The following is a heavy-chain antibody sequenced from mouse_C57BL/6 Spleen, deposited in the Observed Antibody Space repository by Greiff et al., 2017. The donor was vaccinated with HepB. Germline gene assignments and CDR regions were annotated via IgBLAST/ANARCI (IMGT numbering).Heavy chain of an antibody. D-gene: IGHD4-1*01. Sequence: QVHVKQPGAELVKPGASVKLSCKASGYTFTSYWMHWVKQRPGQGLEWIGMFHPNSGSTNYNEKFKSKATLTVDKSSSTAYMQLSSLTSEDSAVYYCARGALNWAYFDYWGQGTTLTVSS. CDR1: GYTFTSYW. J-gene: IGHJ2*01. CDR3: ARGALNWAYFDY. V-gene: IGHV1-64*01. CDR2: FHPNSGST.